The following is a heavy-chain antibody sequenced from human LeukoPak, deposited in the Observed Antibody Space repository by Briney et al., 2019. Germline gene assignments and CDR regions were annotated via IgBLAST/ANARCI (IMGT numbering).Heavy chain of an antibody. Sequence: SETLSLTCTVSGGSISSSSYYWGWIRQPPGKGLEWIGYIYYSGSTNYNPSLKSRVTISVDTSKNQFSLKLSSVTAADTAVYYCARVYGSGYDFRGAFDIWGQGTMVTVSS. CDR1: GGSISSSSYY. D-gene: IGHD5-12*01. J-gene: IGHJ3*02. CDR3: ARVYGSGYDFRGAFDI. V-gene: IGHV4-61*05. CDR2: IYYSGST.